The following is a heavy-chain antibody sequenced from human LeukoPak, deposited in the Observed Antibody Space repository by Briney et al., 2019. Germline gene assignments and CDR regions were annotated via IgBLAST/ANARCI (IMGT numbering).Heavy chain of an antibody. Sequence: GGSLRLSCAASGFTFSDYYMSWVRQAPGKGLEWVANIKQDGSEKYYVDSVKGRFTISRDNAKNSLYLQMNSLRAEDTAVYYCAREDIVATIWYWGQGTLVTVSS. CDR3: AREDIVATIWY. CDR1: GFTFSDYY. CDR2: IKQDGSEK. J-gene: IGHJ4*02. V-gene: IGHV3-7*01. D-gene: IGHD5-12*01.